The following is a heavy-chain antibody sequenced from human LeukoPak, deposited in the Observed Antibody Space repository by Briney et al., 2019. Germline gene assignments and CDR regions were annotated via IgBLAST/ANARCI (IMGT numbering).Heavy chain of an antibody. CDR2: ISYDENNK. D-gene: IGHD3-10*01. CDR3: ARAGGTIVRGLDY. V-gene: IGHV3-30*04. J-gene: IGHJ4*02. CDR1: GFTFSSYA. Sequence: SGGSLRLSCAASGFTFSSYAMHWVRQAPGKGLERMAVISYDENNKYYADSAKGRFTISGDNSKNTLYLQINSLGAEDTAVCYCARAGGTIVRGLDYWGQGTLVTVSS.